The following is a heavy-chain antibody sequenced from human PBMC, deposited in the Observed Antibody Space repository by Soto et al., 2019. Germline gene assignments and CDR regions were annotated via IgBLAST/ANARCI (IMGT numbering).Heavy chain of an antibody. D-gene: IGHD3-22*01. J-gene: IGHJ5*02. Sequence: QITLKESGPPLVKPTQTLTLTCTFSGFSLSTSGVGVGWIRQPPGKALEWLALIYWDDDKRYSPSLKSRLTITKDISKNQVVLTMTNMDPVDTATYYCAHSLIGYYYDSSGSNWFDPWGQGTLVTVSS. V-gene: IGHV2-5*02. CDR1: GFSLSTSGVG. CDR3: AHSLIGYYYDSSGSNWFDP. CDR2: IYWDDDK.